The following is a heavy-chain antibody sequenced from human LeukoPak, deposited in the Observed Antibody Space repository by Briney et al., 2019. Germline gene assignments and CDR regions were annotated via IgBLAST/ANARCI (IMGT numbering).Heavy chain of an antibody. CDR3: AREDTPQWLSMPQLDY. CDR1: GFGFSSYS. Sequence: GGSLRLSCAASGFGFSSYSTNWVRQAPGKGLEWVSYISSSSGSVYYAGSVKGRFTISKDNARNSLYLQLNSLRAEDTAVYYCAREDTPQWLSMPQLDYWSQGTLVTVTS. V-gene: IGHV3-48*01. J-gene: IGHJ4*02. CDR2: ISSSSGSV. D-gene: IGHD6-19*01.